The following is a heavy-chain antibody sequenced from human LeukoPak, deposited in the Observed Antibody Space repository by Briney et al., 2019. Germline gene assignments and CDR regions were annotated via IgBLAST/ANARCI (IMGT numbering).Heavy chain of an antibody. CDR3: ARHGCSGGYCYLATAGTDFDY. D-gene: IGHD2-15*01. CDR1: GGSVSSSSYY. CDR2: IYYSGAT. J-gene: IGHJ4*02. V-gene: IGHV4-39*01. Sequence: SETLSLTCTVSGGSVSSSSYYWGWIRQPPEKGLEWIGSIYYSGATYYNPSLKSRVTISVDTSKNQFSLKLSSVTAADTALYYCARHGCSGGYCYLATAGTDFDYWGQGTLVTVSS.